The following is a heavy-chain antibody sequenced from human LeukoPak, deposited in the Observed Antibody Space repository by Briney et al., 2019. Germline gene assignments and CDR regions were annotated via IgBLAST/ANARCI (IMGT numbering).Heavy chain of an antibody. CDR2: ISSSSSYI. V-gene: IGHV3-21*01. Sequence: GGSLRLSCAASGFTFSSYSMNWVRQAPGKGLEWVSSISSSSSYIYYADSVKGRLTISRDNAKNSLYLQMNSLRAEDTAVYYCARDRGYSYEFDYWGQGTLVTVSS. D-gene: IGHD5-18*01. CDR1: GFTFSSYS. CDR3: ARDRGYSYEFDY. J-gene: IGHJ4*02.